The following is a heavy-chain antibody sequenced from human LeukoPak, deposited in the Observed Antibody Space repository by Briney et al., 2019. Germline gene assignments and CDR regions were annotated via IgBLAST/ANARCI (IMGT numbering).Heavy chain of an antibody. V-gene: IGHV3-21*01. CDR1: GFTFSSYW. CDR2: ITTSSTYI. Sequence: GGSLRLSCAASGFTFSSYWMHWVRQAPGKGLEWVSSITTSSTYISYADSVKGRFTISRDNAKNSLYLQMNSLRAEDTAVYYCARGKYSSGWFDYWGQGTLVTVSS. D-gene: IGHD6-25*01. CDR3: ARGKYSSGWFDY. J-gene: IGHJ4*02.